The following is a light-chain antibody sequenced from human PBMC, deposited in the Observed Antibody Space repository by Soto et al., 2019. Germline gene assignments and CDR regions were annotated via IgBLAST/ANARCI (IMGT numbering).Light chain of an antibody. CDR1: SSEVGSYNL. J-gene: IGLJ1*01. V-gene: IGLV2-23*01. Sequence: QSALTQPASVSGSPGQSITISCTGTSSEVGSYNLVSWYQQHPGEATKLMIYGGTKRPSGVSNRFSGSKSGNTASLTIFGLQAEDEADYYCCSYAGITTYYVFGTGTKVTVL. CDR3: CSYAGITTYYV. CDR2: GGT.